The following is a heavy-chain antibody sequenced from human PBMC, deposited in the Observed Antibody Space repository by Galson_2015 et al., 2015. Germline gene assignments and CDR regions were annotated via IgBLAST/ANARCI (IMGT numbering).Heavy chain of an antibody. CDR2: ISAYNGST. D-gene: IGHD2-2*01. V-gene: IGHV1-18*01. CDR3: ARDLRKACSSTSCLGGGDNWFDP. J-gene: IGHJ5*02. Sequence: SVKVSCKASGYIFTSYGISWVRQAPGQGLEWMGWISAYNGSTNYAQKLQGRVTMTTDTSTSTAYMELRSLRSDDTAVYYCARDLRKACSSTSCLGGGDNWFDPWGQGTLVTVSS. CDR1: GYIFTSYG.